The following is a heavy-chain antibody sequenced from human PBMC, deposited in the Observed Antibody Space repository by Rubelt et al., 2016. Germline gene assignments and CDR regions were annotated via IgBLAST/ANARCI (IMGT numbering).Heavy chain of an antibody. D-gene: IGHD6-13*01. Sequence: EVQLVESGGGLVQPGGSLRLSCAASGFTFSDFEMTWVRQSPGRGLEWVSYISSRGTTIYYADSVKGRFTISRDNAKNTLYLQMSSQRVEDTAVYHCARDLRGNSSSSLGWYFDLWGRGTLVSVTS. V-gene: IGHV3-48*03. CDR3: ARDLRGNSSSSLGWYFDL. J-gene: IGHJ2*01. CDR1: GFTFSDFE. CDR2: ISSRGTTI.